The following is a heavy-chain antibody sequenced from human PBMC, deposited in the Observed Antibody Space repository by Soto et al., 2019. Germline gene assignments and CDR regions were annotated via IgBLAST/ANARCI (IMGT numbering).Heavy chain of an antibody. D-gene: IGHD6-19*01. V-gene: IGHV1-8*01. CDR3: ARALPISELYSSGRPQGIYYFDY. J-gene: IGHJ4*02. CDR2: MNPNSGNT. CDR1: GYTFTSYD. Sequence: ASVKVSCKASGYTFTSYDINWVRQATGQGLEWMGWMNPNSGNTGYAQKFQGRVTMTRNTSISTAYMELSSLRSEDTAVYXCARALPISELYSSGRPQGIYYFDYWGQGTLVTVSS.